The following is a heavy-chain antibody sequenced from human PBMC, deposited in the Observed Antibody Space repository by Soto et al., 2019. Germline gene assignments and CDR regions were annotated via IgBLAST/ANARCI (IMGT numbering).Heavy chain of an antibody. D-gene: IGHD6-19*01. CDR3: ARSGYSNGWYHWFFDF. Sequence: ASVKVSCKASGGTFSSYAISWVRQAPGQGLEWMGGIIPIFGTANYAQKFQGRVTITADKSTSTAYMELSSLRSEDTAVYYCARSGYSNGWYHWFFDFWGRGTLVTVSS. CDR1: GGTFSSYA. V-gene: IGHV1-69*06. CDR2: IIPIFGTA. J-gene: IGHJ2*01.